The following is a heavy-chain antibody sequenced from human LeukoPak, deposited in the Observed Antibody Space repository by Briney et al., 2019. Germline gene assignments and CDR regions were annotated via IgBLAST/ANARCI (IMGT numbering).Heavy chain of an antibody. CDR2: IYSSGTT. CDR1: GGSISSYF. Sequence: SETLSLTCTVSGGSISSYFRSWIRQPAGKGLEWIGRIYSSGTTNYNTSLKSRVTMSVDTSKNQFSLNLSSVTAADTAVYYCAREGGTYRSLDYWGQGTLVTVSS. D-gene: IGHD1-26*01. J-gene: IGHJ4*02. CDR3: AREGGTYRSLDY. V-gene: IGHV4-4*07.